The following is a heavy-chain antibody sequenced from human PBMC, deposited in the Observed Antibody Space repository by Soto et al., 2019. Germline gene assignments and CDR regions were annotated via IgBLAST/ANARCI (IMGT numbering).Heavy chain of an antibody. CDR3: AREPLS. D-gene: IGHD3-16*02. Sequence: QVQLQESGPGLVKPSHTLSLTFTVSGGSISSCGYYWHWIRQHPGNGLDWIGYSYYSGSTYYNLSLQSRVTISVDTSKNQVSLKLSSVPAADTAVYYCAREPLSWGQGTRVTVSS. CDR1: GGSISSCGYY. CDR2: SYYSGST. J-gene: IGHJ4*02. V-gene: IGHV4-31*03.